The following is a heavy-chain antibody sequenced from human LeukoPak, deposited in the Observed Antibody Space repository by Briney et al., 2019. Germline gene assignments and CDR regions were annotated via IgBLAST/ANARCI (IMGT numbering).Heavy chain of an antibody. J-gene: IGHJ4*02. CDR2: GDYSGGT. D-gene: IGHD6-19*01. V-gene: IGHV4-39*07. CDR3: AGERGEEYSSGWYKTNYFYN. Sequence: RSSETLSLTCTVSGGSISSSSYYWGWIRQPPGKGLEWIAGGDYSGGTYYNPPLESRVAISADMSKNQISLKLTSVTGADTAVYYCAGERGEEYSSGWYKTNYFYNWGQGTLVTVSS. CDR1: GGSISSSSYY.